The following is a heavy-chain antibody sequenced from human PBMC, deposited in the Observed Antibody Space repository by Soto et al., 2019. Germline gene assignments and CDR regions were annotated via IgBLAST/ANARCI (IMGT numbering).Heavy chain of an antibody. CDR3: ATRPLLPGAP. Sequence: EVPLVESGGGLIQPGGSLRLSCAASGFTFSSNDMNWVRQAPGKGLEWVSLIYSGGSTYYADSVKGRFTISRDNSKTTLYLQMSSLRAEDTAVYYCATRPLLPGAPWGQGTMVTVSS. CDR2: IYSGGST. V-gene: IGHV3-53*01. J-gene: IGHJ3*01. CDR1: GFTFSSND. D-gene: IGHD3-22*01.